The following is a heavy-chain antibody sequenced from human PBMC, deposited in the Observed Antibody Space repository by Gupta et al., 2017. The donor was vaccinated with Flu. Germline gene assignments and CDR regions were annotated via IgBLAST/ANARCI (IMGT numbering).Heavy chain of an antibody. CDR3: VKVFFSGYSGYDADAFDI. CDR1: GSTFSSYA. Sequence: EVQLVESGGGLVQPGGSLRLSCSASGSTFSSYAMHWVRQAPGKGLEYVSAISSNGGSTYYADSVKGRFTISRDNSKNTLYLQMSSLRAEDTAVYYCVKVFFSGYSGYDADAFDIWGQGTMVTVSS. V-gene: IGHV3-64D*06. D-gene: IGHD5-12*01. CDR2: ISSNGGST. J-gene: IGHJ3*02.